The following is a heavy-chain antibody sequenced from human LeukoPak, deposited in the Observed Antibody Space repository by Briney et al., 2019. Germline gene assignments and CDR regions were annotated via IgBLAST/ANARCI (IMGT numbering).Heavy chain of an antibody. CDR1: GFTFSSYG. V-gene: IGHV3-33*01. CDR2: IWYDGSNK. J-gene: IGHJ4*02. Sequence: SGRSLRLSCAASGFTFSSYGMHWVRQAPGKGLEWVAVIWYDGSNKYYADSVKGRFTISRDNSKNTLYLQMNSLRAEDTAVYYCARDHGGNTEPPIRWGQGTLVTVSS. D-gene: IGHD4-23*01. CDR3: ARDHGGNTEPPIR.